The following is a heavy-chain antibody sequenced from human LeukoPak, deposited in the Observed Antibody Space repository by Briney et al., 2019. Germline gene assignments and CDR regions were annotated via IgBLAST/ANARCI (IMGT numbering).Heavy chain of an antibody. CDR1: GFTFSNYA. V-gene: IGHV3-23*01. CDR2: ISGSSGST. CDR3: AKGEGYYYDSSGYYSSFDY. J-gene: IGHJ4*02. Sequence: GGSLRLSCAASGFTFSNYAMTWVRQAPGKGLEWVSVISGSSGSTYYADSVTGRFTISRDNSKNTLYLQMNSLRVEDTAVYYCAKGEGYYYDSSGYYSSFDYWGQGTLVTVSS. D-gene: IGHD3-22*01.